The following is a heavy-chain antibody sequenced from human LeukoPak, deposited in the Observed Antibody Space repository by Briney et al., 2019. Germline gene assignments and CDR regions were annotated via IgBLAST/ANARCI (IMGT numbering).Heavy chain of an antibody. D-gene: IGHD6-13*01. CDR3: ARYSSSPTYYFDY. CDR1: GYSISSGYY. V-gene: IGHV4-38-2*02. J-gene: IGHJ4*02. Sequence: SETLSLTCTVSGYSISSGYYWGWIRQPPGKGLEWIGSIYHTGSTYYSPSLESRVTISVDTSKNQFSLKLSSVTAADTAVYYCARYSSSPTYYFDYWGQGTLVTVSS. CDR2: IYHTGST.